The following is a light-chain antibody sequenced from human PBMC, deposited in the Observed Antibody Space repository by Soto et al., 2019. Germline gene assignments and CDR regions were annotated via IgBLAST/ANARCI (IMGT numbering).Light chain of an antibody. CDR1: QSVSSN. CDR2: GAS. Sequence: EIVLTQSPGTLSLSPGEGATLSCRASQSVSSNLVWYQHKPGQAPRLPIYGASTRATDIPARFSGSGSGTEFTLTISSLQSEDYAVYYCQQYNNLPRTFGGGTKVDI. CDR3: QQYNNLPRT. V-gene: IGKV3-15*01. J-gene: IGKJ4*01.